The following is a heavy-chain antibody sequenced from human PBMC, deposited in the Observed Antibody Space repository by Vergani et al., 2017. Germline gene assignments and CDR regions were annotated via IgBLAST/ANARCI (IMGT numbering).Heavy chain of an antibody. J-gene: IGHJ4*02. Sequence: EVQLVESGGGLVKPGGSLRLSCAASGFTFSSYSMNWVRQAPGKGLEWDSSISSSSSYIYYADSVKGRFTISRDNSKNTLYLQMNSLRAEDTAVYYCAKDRLGYCSGGSCYFDYWGQGTLVTVSS. V-gene: IGHV3-21*04. CDR1: GFTFSSYS. CDR2: ISSSSSYI. CDR3: AKDRLGYCSGGSCYFDY. D-gene: IGHD2-15*01.